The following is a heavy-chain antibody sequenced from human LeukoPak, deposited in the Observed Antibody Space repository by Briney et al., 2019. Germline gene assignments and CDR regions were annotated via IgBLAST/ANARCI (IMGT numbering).Heavy chain of an antibody. CDR1: GGSISSSSYY. Sequence: SETLSLTCTVSGGSISSSSYYWGWIRQPPGKGLEWIVSLYYSGSTYYNPSLKSRVTISVDTSKNQFSLKRSSVTAADTAVYYCARLGAAAGYYYYYMDVWGKGTTVTVSS. V-gene: IGHV4-39*01. J-gene: IGHJ6*03. CDR2: LYYSGST. CDR3: ARLGAAAGYYYYYMDV. D-gene: IGHD6-13*01.